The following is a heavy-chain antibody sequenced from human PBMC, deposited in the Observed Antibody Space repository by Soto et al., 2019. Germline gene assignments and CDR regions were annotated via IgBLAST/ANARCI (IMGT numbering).Heavy chain of an antibody. J-gene: IGHJ4*02. CDR1: GGSINSYW. V-gene: IGHV4-4*07. Sequence: TLSLTCSVSGGSINSYWWSWIRQPAGKGLEWIGRVYSSGTTDYNPSLNSRATLSVETSKNQFSLKLSSVTAADTAVYYCARDIGSYAYGEGYWGQGIQVTVYS. CDR2: VYSSGTT. CDR3: ARDIGSYAYGEGY. D-gene: IGHD3-10*01.